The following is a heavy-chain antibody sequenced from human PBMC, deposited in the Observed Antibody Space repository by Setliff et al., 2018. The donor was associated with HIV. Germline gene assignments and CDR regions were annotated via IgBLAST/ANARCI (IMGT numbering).Heavy chain of an antibody. CDR2: VATSSYI. J-gene: IGHJ4*02. Sequence: GGSLRLSCAASGFTFSDYTMIWVRQAPGKGLEWVSSVATSSYIYYADSVKGRFTISRDNAKKSLYLQMNSLRVEDTAVYYCARDTVSGSFDYWGQGTLVTVSS. CDR1: GFTFSDYT. V-gene: IGHV3-21*01. CDR3: ARDTVSGSFDY.